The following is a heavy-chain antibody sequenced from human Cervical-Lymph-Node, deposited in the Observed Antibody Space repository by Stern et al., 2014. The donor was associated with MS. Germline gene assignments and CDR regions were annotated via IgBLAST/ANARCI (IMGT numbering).Heavy chain of an antibody. J-gene: IGHJ4*02. CDR2: ISGSGTST. V-gene: IGHV3-23*04. CDR3: ANNIVATQDFDY. D-gene: IGHD5-12*01. Sequence: EVQLVESGGGLVQPGGSLRLSCAASGFTFSSYAVSWVRQAPGKGLEWVSAISGSGTSTYYADSVKGRFTISRDNSKNTLYLQMNSLRAEDTAVYYCANNIVATQDFDYWGQGTLVTVSS. CDR1: GFTFSSYA.